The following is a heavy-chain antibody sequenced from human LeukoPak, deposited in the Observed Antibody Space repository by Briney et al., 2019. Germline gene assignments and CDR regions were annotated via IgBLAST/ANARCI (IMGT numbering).Heavy chain of an antibody. CDR2: MNPNSGNT. CDR1: GYTFTSYD. J-gene: IGHJ4*02. V-gene: IGHV1-8*01. D-gene: IGHD6-13*01. CDR3: ARGYVAAADLGY. Sequence: ASVNVSCKASGYTFTSYDINWVRQATGQGLEWMGWMNPNSGNTGYAQKFQGRVTMTRNTSISTAYMELSSLRSEDTAVHYCARGYVAAADLGYWGQGTLVTVSS.